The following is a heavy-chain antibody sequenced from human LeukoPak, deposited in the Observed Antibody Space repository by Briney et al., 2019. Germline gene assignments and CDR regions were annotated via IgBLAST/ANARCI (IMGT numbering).Heavy chain of an antibody. CDR2: IYTSGST. J-gene: IGHJ4*02. CDR1: GGSIGSYY. D-gene: IGHD3-9*01. CDR3: AREETYYDILTGYFPFPYFDY. V-gene: IGHV4-4*07. Sequence: SETLSLTCTVSGGSIGSYYWSWIRQPAGKGLEWIGRIYTSGSTNYNPSLKSRVTMSVDTSKNQFSLKLSSVTAADTAVYYCAREETYYDILTGYFPFPYFDYWGQGTLVTVSS.